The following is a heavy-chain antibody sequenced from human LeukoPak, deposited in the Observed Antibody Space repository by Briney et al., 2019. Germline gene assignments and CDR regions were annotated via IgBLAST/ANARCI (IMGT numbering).Heavy chain of an antibody. CDR3: ARAAYSGSYSGTFDI. CDR1: GFTVSSNY. J-gene: IGHJ3*02. D-gene: IGHD1-26*01. CDR2: IYRGGST. V-gene: IGHV3-53*04. Sequence: SGGSLRLSCAASGFTVSSNYMNWVRQAPGKGLEWVSFIYRGGSTYYADSVKGRFTISRHNSKNTLFLQMNSLRAEDTAVYYCARAAYSGSYSGTFDIWGQGTMVTVSS.